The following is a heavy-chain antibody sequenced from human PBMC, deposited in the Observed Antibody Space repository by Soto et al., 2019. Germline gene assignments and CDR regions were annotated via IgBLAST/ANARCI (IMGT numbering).Heavy chain of an antibody. CDR2: IYYSGST. Sequence: SETLSLTCTVSGGSVSSSQHYWGWIRQPPGKGLEWIGSIYYSGSTYHNPSLKSRVTISVDTSKNQFSLKVTSVTAADAAVYYCARHMAKTVTRWRGFEIWGQATMVTVSS. J-gene: IGHJ3*02. CDR3: ARHMAKTVTRWRGFEI. CDR1: GGSVSSSQHY. D-gene: IGHD4-17*01. V-gene: IGHV4-39*01.